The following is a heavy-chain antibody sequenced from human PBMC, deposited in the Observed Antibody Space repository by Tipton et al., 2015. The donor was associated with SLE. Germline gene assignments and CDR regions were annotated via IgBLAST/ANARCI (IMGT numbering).Heavy chain of an antibody. J-gene: IGHJ4*02. D-gene: IGHD3-10*01. CDR3: ARGVVGFIDY. CDR2: IYGDVST. CDR1: GFTVSSTY. Sequence: SLRLSCAASGFTVSSTYMSWVRQAPGKGLEWVSLIYGDVSTYYADSVKGRFTISRDNSKNTLYLQMKSLRPDDTAVYYCARGVVGFIDYWGQGTLVTVSS. V-gene: IGHV3-66*02.